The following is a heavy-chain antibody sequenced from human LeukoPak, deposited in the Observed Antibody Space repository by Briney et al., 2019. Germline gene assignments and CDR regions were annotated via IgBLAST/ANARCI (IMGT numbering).Heavy chain of an antibody. CDR2: ISAYNGNT. D-gene: IGHD6-19*01. V-gene: IGHV1-18*01. Sequence: ASVKVSCKASGYTFTSYGISWVRQAPGQGLEWMGWISAYNGNTNYAQKLQGRVTVTTDTSTSTAYMELRSLRSDDTAVYYCAGTYSSGWVPGLGSRFDPWGQGTLVTVSS. J-gene: IGHJ5*02. CDR1: GYTFTSYG. CDR3: AGTYSSGWVPGLGSRFDP.